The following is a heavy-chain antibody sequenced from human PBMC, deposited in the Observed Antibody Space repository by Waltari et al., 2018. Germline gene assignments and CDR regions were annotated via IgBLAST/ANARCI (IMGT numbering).Heavy chain of an antibody. CDR3: ARAPTVPTGGCYFDY. J-gene: IGHJ4*02. CDR2: IKQDGSEK. Sequence: PGKGLEWVANIKQDGSEKYYVDSVKGRFTISRDNAKNSLYLQMNSLRAEDTAVYYCARAPTVPTGGCYFDYWGQGTLVTVSS. V-gene: IGHV3-7*01. D-gene: IGHD2-8*02.